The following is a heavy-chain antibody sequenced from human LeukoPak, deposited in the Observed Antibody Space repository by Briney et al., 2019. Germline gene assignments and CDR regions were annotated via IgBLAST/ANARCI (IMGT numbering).Heavy chain of an antibody. D-gene: IGHD6-19*01. V-gene: IGHV1-24*01. Sequence: ASVKVSCKVSGYTLTELSMHWVRQAPGKGLEWMGGFDPEDGETIYAQKFQGRVTMTEDTSTDTAYMELSSLRSEDTAVYYCARDLAAAASYSSGWYAGRAFDIWGQGTMVTVSS. CDR2: FDPEDGET. CDR3: ARDLAAAASYSSGWYAGRAFDI. J-gene: IGHJ3*02. CDR1: GYTLTELS.